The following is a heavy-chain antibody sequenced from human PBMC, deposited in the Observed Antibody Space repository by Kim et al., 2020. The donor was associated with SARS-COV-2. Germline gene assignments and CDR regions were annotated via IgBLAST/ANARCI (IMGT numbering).Heavy chain of an antibody. CDR3: SRKYSSCCYGRGWVDP. CDR1: GGSFSGYY. Sequence: SETLSLTCAVYGGSFSGYYCSWIRQPPGKGLEWIGEINHSGSTNYNPSLKRRVTISVDTSKNQFSLKLSSVTAADTAVYYCSRKYSSCCYGRGWVDPWG. D-gene: IGHD6-19*01. CDR2: INHSGST. J-gene: IGHJ5*02. V-gene: IGHV4-34*01.